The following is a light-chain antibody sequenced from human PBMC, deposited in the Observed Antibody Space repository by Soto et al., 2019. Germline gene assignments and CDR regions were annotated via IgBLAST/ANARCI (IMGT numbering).Light chain of an antibody. Sequence: DIQMTQSPSTLSASVGDRVTITCRASQSISSWLAWYQQKPGKAPKLLIYKASSLEIGVPSRFSGGGSGTEFALTISSLRPDDFATYYCQQYDSDPWTFGQGTKVEI. V-gene: IGKV1-5*03. CDR1: QSISSW. CDR3: QQYDSDPWT. J-gene: IGKJ1*01. CDR2: KAS.